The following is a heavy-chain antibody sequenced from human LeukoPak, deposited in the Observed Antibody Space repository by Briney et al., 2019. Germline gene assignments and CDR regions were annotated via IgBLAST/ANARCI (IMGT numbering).Heavy chain of an antibody. D-gene: IGHD6-25*01. V-gene: IGHV1-18*01. Sequence: ASVKVSCKASGYTFTSYDISWVRQAPGQGLEWMGWVSAYNGNTNYAQKFQGRVTMTTDTPTSTVYMELRSLRSDDTAVYYCGRHDGGSGWPWLGIDYWGQGTLVTVSS. J-gene: IGHJ4*02. CDR1: GYTFTSYD. CDR3: GRHDGGSGWPWLGIDY. CDR2: VSAYNGNT.